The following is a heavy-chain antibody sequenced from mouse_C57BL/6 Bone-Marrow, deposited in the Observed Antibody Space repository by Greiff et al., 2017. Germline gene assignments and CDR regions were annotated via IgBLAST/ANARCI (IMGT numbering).Heavy chain of an antibody. D-gene: IGHD2-4*01. Sequence: EVQLQQSGPELVKPGASVKISCKASGYSFTGYYMNWVKQSPEQSLEWIGEINPSTGGTTYNQKFKAKATLTVDKSSSTAYMQLKSLTSEDSAVXYCANFYYDYCFWGQGTLVTVSA. CDR1: GYSFTGYY. CDR2: INPSTGGT. J-gene: IGHJ3*01. CDR3: ANFYYDYCF. V-gene: IGHV1-42*01.